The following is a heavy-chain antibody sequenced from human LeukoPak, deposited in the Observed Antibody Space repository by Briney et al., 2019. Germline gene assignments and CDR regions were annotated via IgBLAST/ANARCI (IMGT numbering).Heavy chain of an antibody. D-gene: IGHD3-22*01. J-gene: IGHJ4*02. CDR2: ISAYNGNT. CDR3: ARENDYYDSGGYYI. V-gene: IGHV1-18*01. Sequence: ASVKVSCKASGYTFTSYGISWVRQAPGQGLEWMGWISAYNGNTNYAQKLQGRVTMTTDTSTSTAYMELRSLRSDDTAVYYCARENDYYDSGGYYIWGQGTLVTVSS. CDR1: GYTFTSYG.